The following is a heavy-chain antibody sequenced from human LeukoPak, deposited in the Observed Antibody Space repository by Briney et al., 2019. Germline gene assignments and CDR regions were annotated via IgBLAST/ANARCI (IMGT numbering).Heavy chain of an antibody. D-gene: IGHD2-2*02. CDR1: GYTFTSYG. CDR2: ISANSGNT. J-gene: IGHJ4*02. Sequence: ASVKVSCKASGYTFTSYGISWVRQAPGQGLEWMAWISANSGNTNYAQKVQGRVTMTTDTSTSTAYMELSRLRSDDTAVYYCARGRYCSSTSCYTTPEYYFDYWGQGTLVTVSS. V-gene: IGHV1-18*01. CDR3: ARGRYCSSTSCYTTPEYYFDY.